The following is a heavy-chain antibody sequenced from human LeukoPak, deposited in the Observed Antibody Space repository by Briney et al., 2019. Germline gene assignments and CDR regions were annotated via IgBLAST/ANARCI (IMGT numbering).Heavy chain of an antibody. J-gene: IGHJ4*02. CDR1: GFTFSSYR. CDR3: AKEYPYSSSWRRVYYFDY. Sequence: GGSLRLSCAASGFTFSSYRMHWVRQAPGKGLEWVAVISYDGSNKYYADSVKGRFTISRDNSKNTLYLQMNSLRAEDTAVYYCAKEYPYSSSWRRVYYFDYWGQGTLVTVSS. V-gene: IGHV3-30*18. CDR2: ISYDGSNK. D-gene: IGHD6-13*01.